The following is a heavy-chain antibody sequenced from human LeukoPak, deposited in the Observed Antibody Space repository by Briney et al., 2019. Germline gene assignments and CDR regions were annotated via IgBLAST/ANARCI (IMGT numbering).Heavy chain of an antibody. Sequence: SQTLSLTCIVSGGSISRGGYYWSWIRQHPGKGLEWIGDIYYSGSTYYNPSLKSRVTISVDTSKHQFSLKLSSVTAADTAVYYCARYRGTFEYWGQVTLVTVAS. D-gene: IGHD3-16*01. J-gene: IGHJ4*02. V-gene: IGHV4-31*03. CDR2: IYYSGST. CDR1: GGSISRGGYY. CDR3: ARYRGTFEY.